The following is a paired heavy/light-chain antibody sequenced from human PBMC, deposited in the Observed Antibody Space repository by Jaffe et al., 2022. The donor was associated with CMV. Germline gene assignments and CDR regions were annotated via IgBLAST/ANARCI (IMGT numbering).Heavy chain of an antibody. J-gene: IGHJ3*02. CDR2: IDPDGMTT. D-gene: IGHD3-22*01. CDR1: GFTFSYYW. CDR3: AGVHGMIVDHDPFDI. V-gene: IGHV3-74*01. Sequence: EVQLVESGGGLVQPGGSLRLSCAASGFTFSYYWMHWVRQAPGKGLVWVSRIDPDGMTTSYADSVKGRFTISRDNAKNTLYLQMDSLRAEDTAVYYCAGVHGMIVDHDPFDIWGRGKMVTVSS.
Light chain of an antibody. J-gene: IGLJ2*01. Sequence: SSELTQDPAVSVALGQTVRITCQGDSLRSYYATWYQQKPGQAPVLVIFGENNRPSGIPDRFSGSKSGNTASLTITGAQAEDEADYYCNSRDSSGDHVIFGGGTKLTVL. CDR2: GEN. V-gene: IGLV3-19*01. CDR1: SLRSYY. CDR3: NSRDSSGDHVI.